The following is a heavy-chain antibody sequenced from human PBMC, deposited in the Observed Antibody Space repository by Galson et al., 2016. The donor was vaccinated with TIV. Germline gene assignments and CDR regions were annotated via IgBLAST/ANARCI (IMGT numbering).Heavy chain of an antibody. CDR2: IYYSGNT. CDR1: GGSISSTTYY. J-gene: IGHJ4*02. V-gene: IGHV4-31*01. D-gene: IGHD4/OR15-4a*01. Sequence: TLSLTCTVSGGSISSTTYYWSWIRQHPGKGLEWIGYIYYSGNTYYNPSLKSLLTISVDTSKNQFSLKLISVTAADTAVYYCARAKIPGRLWGLSYFDYLGQGTLVTVSS. CDR3: ARAKIPGRLWGLSYFDY.